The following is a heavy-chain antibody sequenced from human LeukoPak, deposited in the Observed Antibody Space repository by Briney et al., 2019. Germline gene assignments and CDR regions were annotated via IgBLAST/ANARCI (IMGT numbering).Heavy chain of an antibody. CDR1: DDSISDYY. D-gene: IGHD3-16*01. Sequence: PSETLSLTCTVSDDSISDYYRGWIRQPPGKGQEWIGYFYNSGRSTYNPSLKSRVTISADTSKNHFSLKLNSVTTADTAVYYCTRGAGWLIDYWGQGILVTVSS. CDR3: TRGAGWLIDY. CDR2: FYNSGRS. V-gene: IGHV4-59*01. J-gene: IGHJ4*02.